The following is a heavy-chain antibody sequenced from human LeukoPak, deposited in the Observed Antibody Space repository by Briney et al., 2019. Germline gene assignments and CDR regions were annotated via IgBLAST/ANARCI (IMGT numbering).Heavy chain of an antibody. J-gene: IGHJ4*02. CDR2: IYTSGST. CDR3: ARTSATGATYFDY. D-gene: IGHD1-26*01. V-gene: IGHV4-4*07. Sequence: SETLSLTCTVSGGSMSHYYWSWVRQPAGKGLEWIGRIYTSGSTHYDPSLGSRVTMSVDTSKNQFSLKLSSVTAADSAVYYCARTSATGATYFDYWGQGTLVTVSS. CDR1: GGSMSHYY.